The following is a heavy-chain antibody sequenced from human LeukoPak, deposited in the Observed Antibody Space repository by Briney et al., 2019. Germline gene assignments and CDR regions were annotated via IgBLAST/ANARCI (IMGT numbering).Heavy chain of an antibody. V-gene: IGHV3-30*04. CDR1: GFTFSSYA. D-gene: IGHD6-13*01. CDR2: ISYDGSNK. J-gene: IGHJ4*02. CDR3: ARREGIAAAGIDY. Sequence: GGSLRLSCAASGFTFSSYAMHWVRRAPGKGLEWVAVISYDGSNKYYADSVKGRFTISRDNSKNTLYLQMNSLRAEDTAVYYCARREGIAAAGIDYWGQGTLVTVSS.